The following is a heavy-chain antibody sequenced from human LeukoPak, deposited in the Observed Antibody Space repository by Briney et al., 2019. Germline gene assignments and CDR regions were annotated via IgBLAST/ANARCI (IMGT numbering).Heavy chain of an antibody. V-gene: IGHV1-2*06. CDR2: INPNSGGT. CDR3: ARVFTLRATVIPFDY. J-gene: IGHJ4*02. Sequence: ASVKVSCKASGYTFTGYYMHWVRQAPGQGLEWMGRINPNSGGTNYAQKFQGRVTMIRDTSISTAYMELSRLRSDDTAVYYCARVFTLRATVIPFDYWGQGTLVTVSS. D-gene: IGHD4-17*01. CDR1: GYTFTGYY.